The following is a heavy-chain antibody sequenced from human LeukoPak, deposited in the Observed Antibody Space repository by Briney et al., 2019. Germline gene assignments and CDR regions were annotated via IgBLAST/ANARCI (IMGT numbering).Heavy chain of an antibody. CDR3: ARAPYDFWSGYYEGYGMDV. D-gene: IGHD3-3*01. CDR1: GFTVSSNY. V-gene: IGHV3-66*01. Sequence: GGSLRLSCAASGFTVSSNYMSWVRQAPGKGLEWVSVIYSGGSTYYADSVKGRFTISRDNSKNTLYLQMNSLRAEDTAVYYCARAPYDFWSGYYEGYGMDVWGQGTTVTVSS. CDR2: IYSGGST. J-gene: IGHJ6*02.